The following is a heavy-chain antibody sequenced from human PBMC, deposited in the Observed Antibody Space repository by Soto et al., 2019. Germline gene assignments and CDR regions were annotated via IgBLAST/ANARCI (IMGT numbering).Heavy chain of an antibody. CDR3: ARDSRVVIMEYPYYYGMDV. Sequence: PGGSLRLSCAASGFTFSSYSMNWVRQAPGKGLEWVSYISSSSSTIYYADSVKGRFTISRDNAKNSLYLQMNSLRDEGTAVYYCARDSRVVIMEYPYYYGMDVWGQGTTVTVSS. D-gene: IGHD3-3*01. J-gene: IGHJ6*02. CDR2: ISSSSSTI. V-gene: IGHV3-48*02. CDR1: GFTFSSYS.